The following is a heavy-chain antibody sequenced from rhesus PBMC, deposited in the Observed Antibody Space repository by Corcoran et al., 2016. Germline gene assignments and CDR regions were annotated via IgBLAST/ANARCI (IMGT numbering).Heavy chain of an antibody. Sequence: EVQLVQSGAEVKKPGASVKISCKASGYTFTDYYLHWVRQAPGKGLEGMGRVDPEDGEAINAQNFQDRVTTTADTSTDTAYMELSSLRSEDTAVYYCATRSNVYGSDAFDFWGQGLRVTVSS. CDR3: ATRSNVYGSDAFDF. CDR2: VDPEDGEA. CDR1: GYTFTDYY. D-gene: IGHD1-44*02. J-gene: IGHJ3*01. V-gene: IGHV1-111*02.